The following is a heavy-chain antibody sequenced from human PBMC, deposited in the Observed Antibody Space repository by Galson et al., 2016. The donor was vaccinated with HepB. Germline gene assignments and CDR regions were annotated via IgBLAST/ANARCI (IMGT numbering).Heavy chain of an antibody. CDR2: LSYDGTDN. J-gene: IGHJ4*02. Sequence: SLRLSCAASGFTFFSFAMHWVRRAPGKGLEWVAVLSYDGTDNYYADSVEGRFTISRDNSKNTLYLQMNSLRDEETSVYYCARDYFQFKRLITTVGVVAGLLDYWGRGTLVTVSS. D-gene: IGHD3-3*01. CDR3: ARDYFQFKRLITTVGVVAGLLDY. CDR1: GFTFFSFA. V-gene: IGHV3-30-3*01.